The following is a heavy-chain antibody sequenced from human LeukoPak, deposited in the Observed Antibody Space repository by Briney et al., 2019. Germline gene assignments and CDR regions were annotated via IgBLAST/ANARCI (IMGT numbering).Heavy chain of an antibody. J-gene: IGHJ2*01. V-gene: IGHV3-30*18. D-gene: IGHD5-18*01. CDR1: GFTCSSYG. Sequence: GGSLGLSCAASGFTCSSYGMHWVRQAPGKGLEWVAVISYDGSNKYYTDSVKGRFTISRDNSKNTLYLQMNSLRAEDTAVYYCAKDGETRSPDTAMASYFDLWGRGTLVTVSS. CDR3: AKDGETRSPDTAMASYFDL. CDR2: ISYDGSNK.